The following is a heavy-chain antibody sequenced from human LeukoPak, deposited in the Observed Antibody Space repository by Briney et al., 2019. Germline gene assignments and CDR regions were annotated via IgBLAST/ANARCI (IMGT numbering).Heavy chain of an antibody. CDR2: IIPILGIA. J-gene: IGHJ4*02. CDR3: AREASCYGFSDFDY. D-gene: IGHD3-3*01. V-gene: IGHV1-69*04. Sequence: SVKVSCKASGGTFSSYAISWVRQAPGQGLEWMGRIIPILGIANYAQKFQGRVTITADKSTSTAYMELSSLRSEDTAVYYCAREASCYGFSDFDYWGQGTLVTVSS. CDR1: GGTFSSYA.